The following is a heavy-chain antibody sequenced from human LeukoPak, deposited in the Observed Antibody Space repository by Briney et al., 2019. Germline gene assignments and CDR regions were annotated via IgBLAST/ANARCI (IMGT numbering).Heavy chain of an antibody. CDR2: IIDSGSTS. V-gene: IGHV3-23*01. CDR1: GFTFSSYT. Sequence: GSLRLSCAASGFTFSSYTMNWVRQAPGKGLEWVSSIIDSGSTSFYADSVKGRFTISRDNSKNTLFLQMNSLRAEDTALYYCAKRGRYYFDYWGQGTLVTVSS. J-gene: IGHJ4*02. CDR3: AKRGRYYFDY. D-gene: IGHD3-10*01.